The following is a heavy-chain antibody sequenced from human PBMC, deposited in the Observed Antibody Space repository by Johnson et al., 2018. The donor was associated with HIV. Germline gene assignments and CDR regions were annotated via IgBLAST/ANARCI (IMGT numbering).Heavy chain of an antibody. CDR2: IGSAGDT. V-gene: IGHV3-13*01. D-gene: IGHD1-26*01. Sequence: VQLVESGGGVVQPGTSLRLSCAASGFTFDDYAMHWVRQAPGKGLEWVSGIGSAGDTYYPGSVKGRFTISRDNAKNSLYLQMNSLRAEDTAVYYCARDKRRWELLRDAFDIWGQGTMVTVSS. CDR1: GFTFDDYA. CDR3: ARDKRRWELLRDAFDI. J-gene: IGHJ3*02.